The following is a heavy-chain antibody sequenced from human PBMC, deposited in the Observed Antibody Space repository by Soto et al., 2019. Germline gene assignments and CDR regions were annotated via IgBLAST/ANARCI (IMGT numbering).Heavy chain of an antibody. V-gene: IGHV3-30*03. CDR2: IAYDGSNK. J-gene: IGHJ4*02. CDR1: GFTFSTYG. D-gene: IGHD3-3*01. Sequence: LRLSCAASGFTFSTYGIHWVRQAPGKGLEWVTVIAYDGSNKYYADSVKGRFTISRDNSKNMLYLQMNSLRAEDTAVYYCARDGSILEWLFPFDYWGQGTLVTVSS. CDR3: ARDGSILEWLFPFDY.